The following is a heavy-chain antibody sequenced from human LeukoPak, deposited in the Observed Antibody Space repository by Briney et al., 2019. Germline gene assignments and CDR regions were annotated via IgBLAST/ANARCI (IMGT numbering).Heavy chain of an antibody. CDR2: ITSSSSYI. J-gene: IGHJ4*02. CDR1: GFTFSTYT. D-gene: IGHD3-22*01. V-gene: IGHV3-21*01. CDR3: ARHVVAVGFDY. Sequence: PGGSLRLSCAASGFTFSTYTMNWVRQAPGKGLEWVSSITSSSSYIYYADSVKGRFTISRDNAKNSLYLQMNSLRVEDTAVYYCARHVVAVGFDYWGQGTLVTVSS.